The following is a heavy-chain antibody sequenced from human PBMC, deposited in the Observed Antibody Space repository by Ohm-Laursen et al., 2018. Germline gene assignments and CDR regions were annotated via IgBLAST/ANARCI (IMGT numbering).Heavy chain of an antibody. CDR3: VRGGMMSPRN. J-gene: IGHJ4*02. V-gene: IGHV1-8*01. Sequence: GASVKVSCKPSGYTFTSYDINWVRQATGQGLEWVGWMNPNSGDTGYAQRFQGRVTMTRDTSISTAYMDLSSLRFEDTAVYYCVRGGMMSPRNWGQGTLVTVSS. CDR1: GYTFTSYD. D-gene: IGHD5/OR15-5a*01. CDR2: MNPNSGDT.